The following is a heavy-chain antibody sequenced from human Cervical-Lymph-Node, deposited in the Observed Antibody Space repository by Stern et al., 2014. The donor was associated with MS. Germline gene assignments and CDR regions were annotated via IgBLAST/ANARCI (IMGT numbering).Heavy chain of an antibody. CDR1: GYTFTSYG. CDR3: ARDRQQLVRGWFDP. J-gene: IGHJ5*02. Sequence: VQLGESGAEVKKPGASVKVSCKASGYTFTSYGISWVRQAPGPGLEWMGWIIAYNGNTNYAQKLQGRVTMTTDTSTSTAYMELRSLRSDDTAVYYCARDRQQLVRGWFDPWGQGTLVTVSS. D-gene: IGHD6-13*01. CDR2: IIAYNGNT. V-gene: IGHV1-18*01.